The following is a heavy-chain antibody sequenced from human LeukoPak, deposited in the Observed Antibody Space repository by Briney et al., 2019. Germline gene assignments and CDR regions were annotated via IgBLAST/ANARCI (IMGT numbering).Heavy chain of an antibody. J-gene: IGHJ3*02. CDR2: ISGSGGST. Sequence: GGSLRLSCAASGFTFSTYAMSWVRQAPGKGLEWVSAISGSGGSTYYADSVKGRFTISRDNSKNTLYLQMNSLRAGDTAVYYCAKCVWFGELPHDAFDMWGQGTMVTVSS. D-gene: IGHD3-10*01. CDR1: GFTFSTYA. CDR3: AKCVWFGELPHDAFDM. V-gene: IGHV3-23*01.